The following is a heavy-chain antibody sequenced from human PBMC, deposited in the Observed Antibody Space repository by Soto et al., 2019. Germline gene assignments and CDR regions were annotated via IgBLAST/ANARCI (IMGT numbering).Heavy chain of an antibody. CDR2: INPNSGGT. CDR3: ARDSHYDILTGYSRNAFDM. Sequence: ASVKVSCKTSGYSFAGHYLHWVRQAPGQGLDWMGWINPNSGGTIYAQKFQGRVTMTRDTSISTAYMVLTSLRSDDTAVYYCARDSHYDILTGYSRNAFDMWGRGTVVTVSS. D-gene: IGHD3-9*01. J-gene: IGHJ3*02. V-gene: IGHV1-2*02. CDR1: GYSFAGHY.